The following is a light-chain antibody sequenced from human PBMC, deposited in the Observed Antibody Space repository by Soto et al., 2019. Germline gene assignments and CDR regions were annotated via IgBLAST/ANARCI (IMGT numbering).Light chain of an antibody. CDR1: QSISSRY. CDR3: QQYDTSVS. Sequence: IGCTQSPDTLSFSPGERATLSCRASQSISSRYLAWYQQRPGQSPRLLIFGSSTRVTGVPDRFSGSGSGTDFTLTISRLEPDDFAVYYCQQYDTSVSFGEGTKVDIK. CDR2: GSS. V-gene: IGKV3-20*01. J-gene: IGKJ4*01.